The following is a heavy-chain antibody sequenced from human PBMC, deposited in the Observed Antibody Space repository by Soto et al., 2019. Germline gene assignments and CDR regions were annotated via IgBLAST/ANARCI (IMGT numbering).Heavy chain of an antibody. J-gene: IGHJ3*02. CDR1: GYTFTSYY. V-gene: IGHV1-46*01. Sequence: ASVKVSCKASGYTFTSYYMHWVRQPPGQGLEWMGIINPSGGSTSYAQKFQGRVTMTRDTSTSTVYMELSSLRSEDTAVYYCARESPLRNDVFFDAFDIWGQGTMVT. D-gene: IGHD1-1*01. CDR2: INPSGGST. CDR3: ARESPLRNDVFFDAFDI.